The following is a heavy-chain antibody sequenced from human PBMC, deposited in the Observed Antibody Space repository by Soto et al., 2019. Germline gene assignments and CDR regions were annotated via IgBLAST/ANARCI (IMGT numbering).Heavy chain of an antibody. CDR3: AKGTQFFYYYAMDV. J-gene: IGHJ6*02. Sequence: ASVKVSCKASGYTFTSYGISWVRQAPGQGLEWMGWISAYNGNTNYAQKLQGRVTMTTDTSTSTACMELRSLRSDDTAVYYCAKGTQFFYYYAMDVWGQGTTVTVSS. CDR2: ISAYNGNT. V-gene: IGHV1-18*01. CDR1: GYTFTSYG.